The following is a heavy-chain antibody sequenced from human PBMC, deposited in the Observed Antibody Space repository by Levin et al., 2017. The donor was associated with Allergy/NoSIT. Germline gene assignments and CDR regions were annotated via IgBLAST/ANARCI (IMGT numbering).Heavy chain of an antibody. V-gene: IGHV3-23*01. J-gene: IGHJ4*02. CDR2: ISGSGGST. D-gene: IGHD3-9*01. CDR3: AKVQGDILTGYYDLMTPFDY. Sequence: PGGSLRLSCAASGFTFSSYAMSWVRQAPGKGLEWVSAISGSGGSTYYADSVKGRFTISRDNSKNTLYLQMNSLRAEDTAVYYCAKVQGDILTGYYDLMTPFDYWGQGTLVTVSS. CDR1: GFTFSSYA.